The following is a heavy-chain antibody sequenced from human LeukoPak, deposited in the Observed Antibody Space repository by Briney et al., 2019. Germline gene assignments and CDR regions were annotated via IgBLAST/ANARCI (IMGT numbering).Heavy chain of an antibody. J-gene: IGHJ4*02. CDR2: ISSSSSTI. D-gene: IGHD6-13*01. CDR3: ARGMGTSSSWGEY. CDR1: GFTFSSYS. Sequence: GGSLRLSCAASGFTFSSYSMNWVRQAPGKGLEWVSYISSSSSTIYYADSVKGRFTISRDNAKNSLYLQMNSLRAEDTAVYYCARGMGTSSSWGEYWGQGTLVTVST. V-gene: IGHV3-48*01.